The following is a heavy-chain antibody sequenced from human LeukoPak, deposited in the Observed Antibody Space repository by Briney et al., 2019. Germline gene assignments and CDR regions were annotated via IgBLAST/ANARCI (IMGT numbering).Heavy chain of an antibody. CDR3: ARENQFLDWSLDY. D-gene: IGHD2-21*01. J-gene: IGHJ4*02. V-gene: IGHV1-18*01. Sequence: GASVKVSCKPSGYTFNTHGISWVRQAPGQGLEWMGWISAYNGDTNYTQKLQGRLTMTIDTFTSTSYMELRGLRSDDTAIYYCARENQFLDWSLDYWGQGTLVTVSS. CDR1: GYTFNTHG. CDR2: ISAYNGDT.